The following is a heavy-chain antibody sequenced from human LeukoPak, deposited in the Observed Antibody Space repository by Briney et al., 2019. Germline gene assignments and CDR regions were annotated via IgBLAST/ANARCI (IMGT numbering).Heavy chain of an antibody. CDR2: ISGSGDTT. D-gene: IGHD3-22*01. CDR1: GFTFGSYP. Sequence: GGSLRLSCAASGFTFGSYPMTWVRQAPGKGPEWVAAISGSGDTTTYAGSVKSRFTISRDNSKKTLYLLMNSLRAEDTAVYYCAKDNKGSNYYDSSGMDVWGQGTTVTVSS. V-gene: IGHV3-23*01. J-gene: IGHJ6*02. CDR3: AKDNKGSNYYDSSGMDV.